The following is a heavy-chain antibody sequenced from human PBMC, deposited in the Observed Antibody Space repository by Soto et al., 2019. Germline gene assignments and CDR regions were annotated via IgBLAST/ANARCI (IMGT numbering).Heavy chain of an antibody. Sequence: HPGGSLRLSCAASGFTFSNYAMSWVRQAPGKGLEWVSAISGSGGSTYYADSVKGRFTISRDNSKNTLYLQMNSLRAEDTAVYYCAKGTRGITYNDYVAFDIWGQGTMVTVSS. V-gene: IGHV3-23*01. CDR1: GFTFSNYA. D-gene: IGHD4-17*01. J-gene: IGHJ3*02. CDR2: ISGSGGST. CDR3: AKGTRGITYNDYVAFDI.